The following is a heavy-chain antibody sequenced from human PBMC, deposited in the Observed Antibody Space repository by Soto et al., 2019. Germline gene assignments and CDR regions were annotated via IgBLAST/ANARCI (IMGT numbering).Heavy chain of an antibody. J-gene: IGHJ6*02. Sequence: ASVKVSCKASGYTFTSYYMHWVRKAPGQGLEWMGIINPSGGSTSYAQKNQGRVTMTRDTSTSTVYMELSSLRSEDTAVYYCARGNYYGSGSYYNMSPLYYYYYGMDVWGQGTTVTVSS. V-gene: IGHV1-46*03. CDR2: INPSGGST. CDR3: ARGNYYGSGSYYNMSPLYYYYYGMDV. D-gene: IGHD3-10*01. CDR1: GYTFTSYY.